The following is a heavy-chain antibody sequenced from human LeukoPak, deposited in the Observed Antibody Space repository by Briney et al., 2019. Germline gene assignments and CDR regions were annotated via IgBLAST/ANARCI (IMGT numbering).Heavy chain of an antibody. CDR1: GFTFSSYS. D-gene: IGHD6-6*01. CDR3: ARDRGYSSSSFDY. V-gene: IGHV3-48*01. Sequence: GGSLRLSCAASGFTFSSYSMNWVRQAPGKGLEWVSYISSSSSTIYYADSVKGRFTISGDNAKNSLYLQMNSLRAEDTAVYYCARDRGYSSSSFDYWGQGTLVTVSS. J-gene: IGHJ4*02. CDR2: ISSSSSTI.